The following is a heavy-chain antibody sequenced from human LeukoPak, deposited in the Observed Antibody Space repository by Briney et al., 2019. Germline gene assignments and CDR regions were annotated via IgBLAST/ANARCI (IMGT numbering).Heavy chain of an antibody. D-gene: IGHD3-3*01. J-gene: IGHJ5*02. CDR1: GFTVSSNY. V-gene: IGHV4-34*01. CDR2: INHSGST. Sequence: KPGGSLRLSCAASGFTVSSNYMSWVRQAPGKGLEWIGEINHSGSTNYNPSLKSRVTISVDTSKNQFSLKLSSVTAADTAVYYCAREDDFWSGQGFDPWGQGTLVTVSS. CDR3: AREDDFWSGQGFDP.